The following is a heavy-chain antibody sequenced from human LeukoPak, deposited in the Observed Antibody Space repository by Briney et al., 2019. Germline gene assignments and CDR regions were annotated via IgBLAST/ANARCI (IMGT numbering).Heavy chain of an antibody. CDR3: AASSSVEGY. J-gene: IGHJ4*02. Sequence: PAGSLTLSCAASGCTFSSYCRNWVRQAPGKGLEWVSSISSSSSYIYYADSVKGRFTISRDNAKNPLYLQMNSLRAEDTAVYHCAASSSVEGYWGQGTLVTVSS. V-gene: IGHV3-21*01. CDR2: ISSSSSYI. CDR1: GCTFSSYC. D-gene: IGHD6-6*01.